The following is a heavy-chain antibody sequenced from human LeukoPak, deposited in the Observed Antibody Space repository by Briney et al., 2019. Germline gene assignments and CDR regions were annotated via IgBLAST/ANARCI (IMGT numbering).Heavy chain of an antibody. CDR1: GYTFTDRY. D-gene: IGHD3-10*01. CDR3: ARDMGSAPGFI. V-gene: IGHV1-2*02. J-gene: IGHJ3*02. Sequence: GASVKVSCKASGYTFTDRYIHWVRQAPGQGLEWMGWINPNSGGTNYAQKFQGRVTMTRDTSISTAYMELSRLRSDDTAVYYCARDMGSAPGFIWGQGTMVTVSS. CDR2: INPNSGGT.